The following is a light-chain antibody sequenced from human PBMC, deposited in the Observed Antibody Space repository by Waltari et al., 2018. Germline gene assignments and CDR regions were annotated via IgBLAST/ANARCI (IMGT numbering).Light chain of an antibody. CDR1: QSVSTY. V-gene: IGKV3-11*01. Sequence: EIVLTQSPATLSLSPGERATLSCRASQSVSTYLAWYQQKPGQPPRLLIYDASNRATGIPARFSGSGSGTDFTLTISSLEPEDFAVYYCQHRYRWPPFTFGPGTKVDIK. CDR2: DAS. CDR3: QHRYRWPPFT. J-gene: IGKJ3*01.